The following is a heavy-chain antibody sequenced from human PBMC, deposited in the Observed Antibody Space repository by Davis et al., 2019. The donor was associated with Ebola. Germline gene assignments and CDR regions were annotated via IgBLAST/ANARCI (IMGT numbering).Heavy chain of an antibody. V-gene: IGHV1-69*13. CDR1: GYTFTSYG. CDR3: ARGVAVALNWYFDL. CDR2: IIPIFGTA. J-gene: IGHJ2*01. D-gene: IGHD6-19*01. Sequence: AASVKVSCKASGYTFTSYGITWVRQAPGQGLEWLGGIIPIFGTANHAQKFQGRVTITADESTSTAYMELSSLRSDDTAVYYCARGVAVALNWYFDLWGRGTLVTVSS.